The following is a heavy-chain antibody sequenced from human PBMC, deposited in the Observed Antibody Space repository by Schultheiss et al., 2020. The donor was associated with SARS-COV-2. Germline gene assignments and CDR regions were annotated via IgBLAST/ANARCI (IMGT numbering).Heavy chain of an antibody. V-gene: IGHV4-34*12. D-gene: IGHD5-24*01. J-gene: IGHJ4*02. CDR2: IFHTGST. CDR1: GFTFSDYY. Sequence: GSLRLSCAASGFTFSDYYMSWVRQAPGKGLEWIGEIFHTGSTNYNPSLKSRVTMSVSKSKNLFSLKLTSVTAADTAVYYCAREVVKRWLHFVPYCDYWGQGHLVTVSS. CDR3: AREVVKRWLHFVPYCDY.